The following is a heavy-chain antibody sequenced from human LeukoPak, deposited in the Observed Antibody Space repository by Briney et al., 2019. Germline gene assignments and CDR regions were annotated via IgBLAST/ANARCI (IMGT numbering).Heavy chain of an antibody. D-gene: IGHD3-22*01. Sequence: GGSLRLSCAASGFTVSSNYMSWVRQAPGKGLEWVSVIYSGGPTSYADSVKGRFTISRDSAKNTLYLQMSSLRVEDTAVYYCARERLFYYESKGSAFDIWGQGTMVTVSS. J-gene: IGHJ3*02. V-gene: IGHV3-66*01. CDR2: IYSGGPT. CDR3: ARERLFYYESKGSAFDI. CDR1: GFTVSSNY.